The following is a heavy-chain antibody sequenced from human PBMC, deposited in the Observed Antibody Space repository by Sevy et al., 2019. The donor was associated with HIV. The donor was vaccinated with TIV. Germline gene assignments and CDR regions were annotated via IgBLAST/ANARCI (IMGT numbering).Heavy chain of an antibody. CDR1: GFTFSSYE. CDR3: ATLKGPYYDILTGYSGSDY. J-gene: IGHJ4*02. Sequence: GGSLRLSCAASGFTFSSYEMNWVRQAPGKGLEWVSYISSSGSTIYYADSMKGRFTISRDNAKNSLYLQMNSLRAEDTAVYYCATLKGPYYDILTGYSGSDYWGQGTLVTVSS. D-gene: IGHD3-9*01. V-gene: IGHV3-48*03. CDR2: ISSSGSTI.